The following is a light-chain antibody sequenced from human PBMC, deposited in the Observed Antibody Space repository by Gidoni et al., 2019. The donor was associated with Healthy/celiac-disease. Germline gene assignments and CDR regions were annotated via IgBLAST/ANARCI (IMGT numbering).Light chain of an antibody. Sequence: DIVLTQSPATLSLSPGERATLPCRASQSVSSSYLSWYQQKPGQAPRLLIYGASSRATGIPDRFSGSGSGTDFTLTISRLEPEDFAVYYCQQYGSSLRTFGQGTKVEIK. CDR2: GAS. CDR1: QSVSSSY. V-gene: IGKV3-20*01. CDR3: QQYGSSLRT. J-gene: IGKJ1*01.